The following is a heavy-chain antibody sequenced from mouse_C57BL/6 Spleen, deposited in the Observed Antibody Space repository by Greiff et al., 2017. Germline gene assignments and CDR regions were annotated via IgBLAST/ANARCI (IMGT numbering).Heavy chain of an antibody. D-gene: IGHD1-1*02. CDR2: IDPSDSYT. V-gene: IGHV1-69*01. Sequence: QVQLQQPGAELVMPGASVKLSCKASGYTFTSYWMHWVKQRPGQGLEWIGEIDPSDSYTNYNQKFKGKSTLTVDKSSSTAYMQLSSLTSEDSAVYYGARGGGGGAMDYWGQGTSVTVSS. J-gene: IGHJ4*01. CDR1: GYTFTSYW. CDR3: ARGGGGGAMDY.